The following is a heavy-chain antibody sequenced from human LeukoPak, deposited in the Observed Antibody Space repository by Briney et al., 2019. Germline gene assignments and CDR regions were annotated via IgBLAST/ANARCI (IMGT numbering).Heavy chain of an antibody. J-gene: IGHJ1*01. Sequence: GVSLRLSCEASGSTFRRYTMNWVRQAPEKGLEWISSISTSSATIYYAVSVKARFPISRDNARNSLYLQMNSLRDEDTAVYYCATYYYSPRDEYFHHWGQGPLVPVSS. CDR3: ATYYYSPRDEYFHH. V-gene: IGHV3-48*02. D-gene: IGHD3-22*01. CDR1: GSTFRRYT. CDR2: ISTSSATI.